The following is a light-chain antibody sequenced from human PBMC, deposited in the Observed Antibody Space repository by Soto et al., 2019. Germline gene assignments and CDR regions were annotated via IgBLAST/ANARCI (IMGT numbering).Light chain of an antibody. J-gene: IGLJ3*02. Sequence: QTVVTQEPSFSVSPGRTVTLTCGLSSGSVSTSYNPSWYQQTPGQAPRTLIYNTNTRSSGVPDRFSGSILGNKAALTITGAQADDESDYYCVLYMGSGIWVFGGGTKLTFL. CDR2: NTN. CDR1: SGSVSTSYN. CDR3: VLYMGSGIWV. V-gene: IGLV8-61*01.